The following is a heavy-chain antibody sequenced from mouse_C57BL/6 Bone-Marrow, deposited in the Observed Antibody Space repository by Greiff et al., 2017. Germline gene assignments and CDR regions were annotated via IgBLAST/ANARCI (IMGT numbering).Heavy chain of an antibody. J-gene: IGHJ4*01. CDR1: GYTFTSYW. CDR3: ASPYYGSSWYAMDY. Sequence: QVQLKESGAELAKPGASVKLSCKASGYTFTSYWMHWVNQRPGQGLEWIGYINPSSGYTKYNQKFKDKATLTADKSSSTAYMQLSSLTYEDSAVYYCASPYYGSSWYAMDYWGQGTSVTVSS. D-gene: IGHD1-1*01. V-gene: IGHV1-7*01. CDR2: INPSSGYT.